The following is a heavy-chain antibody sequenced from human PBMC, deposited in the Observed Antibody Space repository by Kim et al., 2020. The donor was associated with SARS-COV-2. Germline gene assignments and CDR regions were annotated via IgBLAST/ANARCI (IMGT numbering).Heavy chain of an antibody. CDR3: AREVDIVASHGYYYYYYGMDV. V-gene: IGHV3-33*01. CDR2: IWYDGSNK. Sequence: GGSLRLSCAASGFTFSSYGMHWVRQAPGKGLEWVAVIWYDGSNKYYADSVKGRFTISRDNSKNTLYLQMNSLRAEDTAVYYCAREVDIVASHGYYYYYYGMDVWGQGTTVTVSS. CDR1: GFTFSSYG. D-gene: IGHD5-12*01. J-gene: IGHJ6*02.